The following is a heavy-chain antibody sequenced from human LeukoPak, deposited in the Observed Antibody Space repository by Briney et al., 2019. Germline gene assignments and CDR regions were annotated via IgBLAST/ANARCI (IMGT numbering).Heavy chain of an antibody. Sequence: GGSLRLSCAASGFTLTSYAMSWVRQAPGKGLEWVSAIIGSVHSTYYADSVKGRFTISRDNSKNTLYLQMNSLRAEDTAVYYCAKHFYDSSGYYSIDYWGQGTLVTVFS. V-gene: IGHV3-23*01. CDR3: AKHFYDSSGYYSIDY. CDR1: GFTLTSYA. CDR2: IIGSVHST. J-gene: IGHJ4*02. D-gene: IGHD3-22*01.